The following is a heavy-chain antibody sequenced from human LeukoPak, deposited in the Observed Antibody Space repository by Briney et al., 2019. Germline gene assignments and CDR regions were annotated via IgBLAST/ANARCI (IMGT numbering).Heavy chain of an antibody. CDR1: GGSISCSSYY. CDR2: IYYSGST. Sequence: SETLSLTCTVSGGSISCSSYYWGWIRQPPGKGLEWIGSIYYSGSTYYNPSLKSRVTISVDTSKNQFSLKLSSVTAADTAVYYCATSGDFNWFDPWGQGTLVTVSS. D-gene: IGHD4-17*01. V-gene: IGHV4-39*01. J-gene: IGHJ5*02. CDR3: ATSGDFNWFDP.